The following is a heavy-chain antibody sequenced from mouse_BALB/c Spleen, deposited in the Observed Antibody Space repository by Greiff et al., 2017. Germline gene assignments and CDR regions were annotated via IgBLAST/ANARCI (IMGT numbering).Heavy chain of an antibody. V-gene: IGHV5-17*02. J-gene: IGHJ4*01. Sequence: EVQLVESGGGLVQPGGSRKLSCAASGFTFSSFGMHWVRQAPEKGLEWVAYISSGSSTIYYADTVKGRFTISRDNPKNTLFLQMTSLRSEDTAMYYCARRKYCSACRCAIDYWGQGTTVTVSS. CDR1: GFTFSSFG. D-gene: IGHD6-1*01. CDR3: ARRKYCSACRCAIDY. CDR2: ISSGSSTI.